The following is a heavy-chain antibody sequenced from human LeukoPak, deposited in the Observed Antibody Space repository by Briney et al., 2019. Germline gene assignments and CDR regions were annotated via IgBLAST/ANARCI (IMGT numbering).Heavy chain of an antibody. J-gene: IGHJ4*02. CDR2: IYYSGST. CDR3: ARDILATSIAAPYY. D-gene: IGHD6-13*01. CDR1: ACSISSNSYY. Sequence: SETLSLTCTVSACSISSNSYYWGWIRQPPGKGLQWIGSIYYSGSTYYNPSLKSRVTISVDTSKNQFSLRLSSVNAADTAVYYCARDILATSIAAPYYWGQGTLVTVSS. V-gene: IGHV4-39*07.